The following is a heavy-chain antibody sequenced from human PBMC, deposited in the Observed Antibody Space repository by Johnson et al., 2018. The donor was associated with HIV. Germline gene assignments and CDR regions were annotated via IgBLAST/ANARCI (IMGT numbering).Heavy chain of an antibody. CDR2: ISWNSGSI. CDR3: AKALTWIQLYDAFDI. CDR1: GFTFDDYA. Sequence: VQLVESGGGLVQPGRSLRLSCAASGFTFDDYAMHWVRQAPGKGLEWVSGISWNSGSIGYADSVKGRFTISRDNAKNSLYLQMNSLRAEDTALYYCAKALTWIQLYDAFDIWGQGTMVTVSS. J-gene: IGHJ3*02. V-gene: IGHV3-9*01. D-gene: IGHD5-18*01.